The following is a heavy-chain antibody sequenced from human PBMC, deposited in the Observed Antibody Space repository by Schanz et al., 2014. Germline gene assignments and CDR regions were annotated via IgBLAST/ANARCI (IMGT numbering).Heavy chain of an antibody. D-gene: IGHD3-9*01. J-gene: IGHJ4*02. CDR2: LTEGGGGT. Sequence: EVQLLESGGGLAQPGGSLRLACAASGFNFNTYAMSWVRQAPGKGLEWVSGLTEGGGGTYYTDAVKGRFTISRDNSRNTLFLQMKRLRVEDTAVYFCAKDPYDVLTGYQYYFDYWGPGRLVTVSS. CDR1: GFNFNTYA. V-gene: IGHV3-23*01. CDR3: AKDPYDVLTGYQYYFDY.